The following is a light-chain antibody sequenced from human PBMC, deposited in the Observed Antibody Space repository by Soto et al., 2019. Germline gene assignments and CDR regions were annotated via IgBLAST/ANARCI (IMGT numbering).Light chain of an antibody. J-gene: IGKJ1*01. Sequence: DIQLTQSPSTLSASVGDRVTITCRASQSISDWLAWHQQKPGKAPHLLIYKASSLQTGVPSRFSGSGSGTHFTLTISSLQPDDFATYYCQQYNSYPWTFGQGTKV. CDR1: QSISDW. CDR2: KAS. CDR3: QQYNSYPWT. V-gene: IGKV1-5*03.